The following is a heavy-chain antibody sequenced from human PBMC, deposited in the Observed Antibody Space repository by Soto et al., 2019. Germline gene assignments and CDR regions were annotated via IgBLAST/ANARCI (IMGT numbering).Heavy chain of an antibody. J-gene: IGHJ3*02. CDR1: GFSLSTSGVG. Sequence: SGPTLVKPTQTLTLTCTFSGFSLSTSGVGVGWIRQPPGKALEWLALIYWDDDKRYSPSLKSRLTITKDTSKNQVVLTMTNMDPVDTATYYCAHRQKAVRWNYEGNDAFDIWGQGTMVTVSS. V-gene: IGHV2-5*02. CDR2: IYWDDDK. D-gene: IGHD1-7*01. CDR3: AHRQKAVRWNYEGNDAFDI.